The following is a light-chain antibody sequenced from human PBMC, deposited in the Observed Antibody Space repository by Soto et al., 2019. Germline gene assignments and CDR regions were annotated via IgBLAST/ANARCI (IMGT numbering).Light chain of an antibody. CDR3: SSYATGFKGV. V-gene: IGLV2-14*01. J-gene: IGLJ1*01. CDR2: EVS. Sequence: QSVLTQPASVSGSPGQSITISCTGTSSDIGYYNYVSWYQQYPGRAPKVMIFEVSHRPSGVSDRFSGSKSGNTASLTVSGLQAEDEADYYCSSYATGFKGVFGTGTKVTVL. CDR1: SSDIGYYNY.